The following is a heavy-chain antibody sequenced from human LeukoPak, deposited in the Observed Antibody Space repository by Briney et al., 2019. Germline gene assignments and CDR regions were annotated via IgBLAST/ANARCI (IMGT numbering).Heavy chain of an antibody. CDR1: GFTFSSYA. V-gene: IGHV3-23*01. Sequence: GGSLRLSCVASGFTFSSYAMTWVRQAPGKGLEWVSTISGGGGSTHYADSVKGRFTISRDNSENTFYLQMTSLSAEDTAIYYCAKDEGYWGQGTLVTVSS. CDR3: AKDEGY. J-gene: IGHJ4*02. CDR2: ISGGGGST.